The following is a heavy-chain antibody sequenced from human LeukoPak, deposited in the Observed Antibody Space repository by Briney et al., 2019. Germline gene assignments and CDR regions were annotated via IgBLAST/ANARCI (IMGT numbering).Heavy chain of an antibody. D-gene: IGHD6-6*01. Sequence: SETLSLTCTVSGGSISSSSYYWGWIRQPPGKGLEWIGSIYYSGSTYYNPSLKSRVTISVDTSKNQFSLKLSSVTAADTAVYHCARHESSLLHTSYYFDYWGQGTLVTVSS. CDR2: IYYSGST. J-gene: IGHJ4*02. CDR3: ARHESSLLHTSYYFDY. CDR1: GGSISSSSYY. V-gene: IGHV4-39*01.